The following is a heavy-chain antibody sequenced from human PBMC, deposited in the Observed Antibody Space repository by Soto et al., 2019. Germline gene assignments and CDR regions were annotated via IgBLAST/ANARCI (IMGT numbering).Heavy chain of an antibody. J-gene: IGHJ6*02. D-gene: IGHD3-10*01. CDR3: AGGGVRGVITRTRDYYGMDV. Sequence: GESLKISCKGSGYSFTSYWIGWVRQMPGKGLAWMGIIYPGDSDTRYSPSFQGQVTISADKSISTAYLQWSSLKASDTAMYYCAGGGVRGVITRTRDYYGMDVWGQGTTVTVSS. CDR1: GYSFTSYW. V-gene: IGHV5-51*01. CDR2: IYPGDSDT.